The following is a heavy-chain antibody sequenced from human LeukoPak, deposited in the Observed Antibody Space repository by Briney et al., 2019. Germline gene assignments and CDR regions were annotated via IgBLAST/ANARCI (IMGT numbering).Heavy chain of an antibody. V-gene: IGHV1-18*04. J-gene: IGHJ5*02. CDR2: ISAYNGNT. D-gene: IGHD3-22*01. CDR3: ARDADSSGYYNWFDP. CDR1: GYTFTSYG. Sequence: ASVKVSCKASGYTFTSYGISWVRQAPGQGLEWMGWISAYNGNTNYAQKLQGRVTMTTDTSTSTAYMELRSLRSDDTAVYYCARDADSSGYYNWFDPWGQGTRVTVSS.